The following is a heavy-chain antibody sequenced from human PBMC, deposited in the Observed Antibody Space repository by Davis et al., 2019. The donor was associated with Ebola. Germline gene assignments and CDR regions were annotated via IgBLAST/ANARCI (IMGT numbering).Heavy chain of an antibody. CDR1: GFSFYSYW. V-gene: IGHV3-7*01. Sequence: GESLKISCAASGFSFYSYWMTWVRQAPGKGPEWVANINHDGSEKYFLDSVKGRFTISRDNAKNSVDLQMHSLRAEDTAVYYCARERLSGFWSGYPDYWGQGTLVTVSS. D-gene: IGHD3-3*01. J-gene: IGHJ4*02. CDR2: INHDGSEK. CDR3: ARERLSGFWSGYPDY.